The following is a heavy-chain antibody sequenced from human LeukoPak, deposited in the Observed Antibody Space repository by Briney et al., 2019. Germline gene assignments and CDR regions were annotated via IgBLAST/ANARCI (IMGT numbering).Heavy chain of an antibody. CDR3: ARARFREFDFDY. CDR2: ISAYNGNT. Sequence: ASVKVSCKASGYTFTSYGISWVRQAPGQGLEWMGWISAYNGNTNYVQKLQGRVTMTTDTSTSTAYMELRSLRSDDTAVYYCARARFREFDFDYWGQGTLVTVSS. CDR1: GYTFTSYG. V-gene: IGHV1-18*01. D-gene: IGHD3-10*01. J-gene: IGHJ4*02.